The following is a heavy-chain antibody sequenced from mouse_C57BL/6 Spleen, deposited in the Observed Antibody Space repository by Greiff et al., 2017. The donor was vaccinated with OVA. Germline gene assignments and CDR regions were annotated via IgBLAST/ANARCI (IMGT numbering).Heavy chain of an antibody. D-gene: IGHD2-14*01. J-gene: IGHJ4*01. Sequence: EVQLQQSGPVLVKPGASVKMSCKASGYTFTDYYMNWVKQSHGKSLEWIGVINPYNGGTSYNQKFKGKATLTVDKSSSTAYMELNSLTSEDSAVYYCARGNRPYAMDYWGQGTSVTVSS. V-gene: IGHV1-19*01. CDR2: INPYNGGT. CDR1: GYTFTDYY. CDR3: ARGNRPYAMDY.